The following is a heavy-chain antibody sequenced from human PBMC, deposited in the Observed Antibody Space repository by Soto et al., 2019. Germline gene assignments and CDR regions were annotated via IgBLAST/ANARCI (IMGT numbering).Heavy chain of an antibody. V-gene: IGHV3-21*01. D-gene: IGHD3-22*01. CDR1: GFTFSSYS. CDR2: ISSSSSYI. Sequence: EVQLVESGGGLVKPGGSLRLSCAASGFTFSSYSMNWVRQAPGKGLEWVSSISSSSSYIYYADSVKGRFTISRDNAKNPLYLQMNSLRAEDTAVYYWARDGYDSIGYLCSFDYWGQGTLVTVSS. J-gene: IGHJ4*02. CDR3: ARDGYDSIGYLCSFDY.